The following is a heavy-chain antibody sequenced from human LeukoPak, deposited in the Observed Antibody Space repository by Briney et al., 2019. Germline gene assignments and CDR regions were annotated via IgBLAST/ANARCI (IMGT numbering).Heavy chain of an antibody. CDR2: INPNSGDT. J-gene: IGHJ4*02. CDR3: ATQRGSYRWGTDFDY. V-gene: IGHV1-2*02. CDR1: GGTFSSYA. D-gene: IGHD3-16*01. Sequence: GSSVKVSCKASGGTFSSYAISWVRQAPGQGLEWMGWINPNSGDTKYAQKFQGRVTMTRDTSISTAYMELSRLRSDDTAVYYCATQRGSYRWGTDFDYWGQGTLVTVSS.